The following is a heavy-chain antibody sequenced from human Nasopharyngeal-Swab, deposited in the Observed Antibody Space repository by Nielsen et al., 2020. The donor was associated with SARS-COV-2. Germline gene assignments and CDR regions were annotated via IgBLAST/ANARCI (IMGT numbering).Heavy chain of an antibody. D-gene: IGHD1-20*01. V-gene: IGHV4-59*12. CDR1: GASISNYY. CDR3: TRANWNPRGYYYGMDV. J-gene: IGHJ6*02. CDR2: IYYSGST. Sequence: SETLSLTCTVSGASISNYYWSWIRQPPGKGLEWIGYIYYSGSTNYNPSLKSRVTISVDTSKNRFSLKVNSVTAADTAVYYCTRANWNPRGYYYGMDVWGQGTTVTVSS.